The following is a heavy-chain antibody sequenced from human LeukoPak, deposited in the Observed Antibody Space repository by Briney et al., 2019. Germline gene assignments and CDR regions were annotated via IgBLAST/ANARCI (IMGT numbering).Heavy chain of an antibody. Sequence: ASVKVSCKASGGTFSSYAISWVRQAPGQGLEWMGGIIPIFGTANYAQKFQGRVTITADESTSTAYMDLSSLRSEDTAVYYCARGAEVAATYYYYGMDVWGQGTTVTVSS. CDR1: GGTFSSYA. D-gene: IGHD6-19*01. CDR2: IIPIFGTA. CDR3: ARGAEVAATYYYYGMDV. J-gene: IGHJ6*02. V-gene: IGHV1-69*13.